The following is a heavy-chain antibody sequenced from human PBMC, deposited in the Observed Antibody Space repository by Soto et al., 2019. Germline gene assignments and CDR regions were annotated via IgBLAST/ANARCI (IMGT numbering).Heavy chain of an antibody. CDR2: IIPIFGTA. Sequence: QVQLVQSGAEVKKPGSSVKVSCKASGGTFSSYAISWVRQAPGQGLEWMGGIIPIFGTANYAQKFQGRVTITADESTSTAYMELSSLRSEDTAVYYCARGIHGYSYGYDWEGWFDPWGQGTLVTVSS. CDR1: GGTFSSYA. D-gene: IGHD5-18*01. CDR3: ARGIHGYSYGYDWEGWFDP. V-gene: IGHV1-69*12. J-gene: IGHJ5*02.